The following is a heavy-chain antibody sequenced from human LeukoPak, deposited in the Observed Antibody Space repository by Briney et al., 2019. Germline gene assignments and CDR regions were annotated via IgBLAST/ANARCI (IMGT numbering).Heavy chain of an antibody. CDR3: AREMATIPNWFDP. J-gene: IGHJ5*02. V-gene: IGHV4-31*03. CDR2: IYYSGST. CDR1: GGSISRGGYY. D-gene: IGHD5-24*01. Sequence: SETLSLTCTVSGGSISRGGYYWTWIRQHPGKGPEWIGYIYYSGSTYYNPSLRSRLTISLDTSKNQFSLKLSSVTAADTAVYYCAREMATIPNWFDPWGQGTLVTVSS.